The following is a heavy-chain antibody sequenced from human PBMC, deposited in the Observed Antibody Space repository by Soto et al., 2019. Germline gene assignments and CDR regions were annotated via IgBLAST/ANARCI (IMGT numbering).Heavy chain of an antibody. D-gene: IGHD4-17*01. CDR1: GGSISSGDYY. CDR3: ARGGGLTSTPHTGDYCDYPYFDY. V-gene: IGHV4-30-4*01. Sequence: SETLSLTCTVSGGSISSGDYYWSWIRQPPGKGLEWIGYIYYSGSTYYNPSLKSRVTISVDTSKNQFSLQLSSVTAADTAVYYCARGGGLTSTPHTGDYCDYPYFDYWGQGTLVTVSS. J-gene: IGHJ4*02. CDR2: IYYSGST.